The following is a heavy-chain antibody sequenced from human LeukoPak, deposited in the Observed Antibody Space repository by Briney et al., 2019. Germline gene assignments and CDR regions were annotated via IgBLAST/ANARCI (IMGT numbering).Heavy chain of an antibody. D-gene: IGHD2-15*01. CDR1: GGTFSSYA. J-gene: IGHJ3*02. V-gene: IGHV1-69*04. CDR2: SISSLGIA. CDR3: ARLGDCSGGSCYSPGAFDI. Sequence: SVKVSCKASGGTFSSYAISWVRQAAGQGLEGMGRSISSLGIANYAQRLRGRVTITADKSTSTAYIDVSSLRSEDTAVYYCARLGDCSGGSCYSPGAFDIWPQDTMVTLSS.